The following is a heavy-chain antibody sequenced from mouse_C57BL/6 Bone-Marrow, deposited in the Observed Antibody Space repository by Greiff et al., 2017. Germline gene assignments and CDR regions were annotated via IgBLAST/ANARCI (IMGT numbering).Heavy chain of an antibody. V-gene: IGHV3-8*01. D-gene: IGHD2-3*01. CDR2: ISYSGST. J-gene: IGHJ2*01. Sequence: EVKLVESGPGLAKPSQTLSLTCSVTGYSITSDYWNWIRKFPGNKLEYMGYISYSGSTYYNPSLKSRISITRDTSTNQNYLQLKSVTTEDTATYYCARFADGYHKDYFDYWGQGTTLTVSS. CDR3: ARFADGYHKDYFDY. CDR1: GYSITSDY.